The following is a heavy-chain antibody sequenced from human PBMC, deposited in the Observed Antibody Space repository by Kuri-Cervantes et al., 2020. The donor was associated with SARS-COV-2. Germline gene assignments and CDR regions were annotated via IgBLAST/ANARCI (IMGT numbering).Heavy chain of an antibody. J-gene: IGHJ4*02. CDR3: ARGGVGATLY. V-gene: IGHV3-30*03. CDR1: GFTFSSYG. CDR2: ISYDGSNK. D-gene: IGHD1-26*01. Sequence: GESLKISCAASGFTFSSYGMHWVRQAPGKGLEWVAVISYDGSNKYYADSVKGRFTISRDNSKNTLYLQMNSLRAEDTAVYYCARGGVGATLYWGQGTLVTVSS.